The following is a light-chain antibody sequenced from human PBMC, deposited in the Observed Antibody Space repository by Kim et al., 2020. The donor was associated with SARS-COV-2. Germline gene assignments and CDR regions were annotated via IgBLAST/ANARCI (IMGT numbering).Light chain of an antibody. CDR3: QGWDSSTVV. Sequence: SYELTQPPSVSVSPGQTASITCSGDKLGDKYACWYQQKPGQSPVLVIYQDSKRPSGIPERFSGSNSGYTATLTISGTQAMDEADYYCQGWDSSTVVFGGG. V-gene: IGLV3-1*01. CDR1: KLGDKY. CDR2: QDS. J-gene: IGLJ2*01.